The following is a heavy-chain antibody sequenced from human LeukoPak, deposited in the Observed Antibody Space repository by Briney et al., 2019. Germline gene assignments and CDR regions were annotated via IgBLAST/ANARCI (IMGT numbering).Heavy chain of an antibody. Sequence: GESLKISCKGSGYSFTNYWIGWVRQMPGKGLEWMGIINPGDSDTRSSPSFRGQVTHLVDKSISTAYLQWRSLKASDAAIYYCTRWDSSGYFDFWGQGILVTVSS. CDR1: GYSFTNYW. V-gene: IGHV5-51*01. J-gene: IGHJ4*02. CDR3: TRWDSSGYFDF. CDR2: INPGDSDT. D-gene: IGHD3-22*01.